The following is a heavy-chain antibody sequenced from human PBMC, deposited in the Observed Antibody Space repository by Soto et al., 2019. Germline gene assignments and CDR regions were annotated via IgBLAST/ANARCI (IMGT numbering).Heavy chain of an antibody. D-gene: IGHD5-12*01. CDR2: ISYDGSNK. CDR3: AKDRGYSGYDSLDY. CDR1: GFTFSSYG. J-gene: IGHJ4*02. V-gene: IGHV3-30*18. Sequence: GGSLRLSCAASGFTFSSYGMHWVRQAPGKGLEWVAVISYDGSNKYYADSVKGRFTISRDNSKNTLYLQMNSLRAEDTAVYYCAKDRGYSGYDSLDYWGQGTLVTVSS.